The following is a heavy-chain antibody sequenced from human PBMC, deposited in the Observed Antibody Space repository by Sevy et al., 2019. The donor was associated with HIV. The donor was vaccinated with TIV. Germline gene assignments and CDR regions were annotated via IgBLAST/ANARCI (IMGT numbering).Heavy chain of an antibody. CDR1: GFTFSSYS. V-gene: IGHV3-48*02. Sequence: GGSLRLSCAASGFTFSSYSMNWVRQAPGKGLEWVSYISSSSSTIYYADSLKGRFTISRDNAKNSLYLQMNSLRDEDTDVYYCARDRRGYDYVWGSYRDYWGQGTLVTVSS. J-gene: IGHJ4*02. D-gene: IGHD3-16*01. CDR2: ISSSSSTI. CDR3: ARDRRGYDYVWGSYRDY.